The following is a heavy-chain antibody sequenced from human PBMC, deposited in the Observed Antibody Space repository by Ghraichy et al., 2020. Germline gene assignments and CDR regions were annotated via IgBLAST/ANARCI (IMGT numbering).Heavy chain of an antibody. Sequence: SETLSLNCTVSGGSISSSSYYWGWIRQPPGKGLEWIGSIYYSGSTYYNPSLKSRVTISVDTSKNQFSLKLSSVTAADTAVYYCARHLQQLVPGWFDPWGQGTLVTVSS. D-gene: IGHD6-13*01. CDR3: ARHLQQLVPGWFDP. CDR2: IYYSGST. V-gene: IGHV4-39*01. CDR1: GGSISSSSYY. J-gene: IGHJ5*02.